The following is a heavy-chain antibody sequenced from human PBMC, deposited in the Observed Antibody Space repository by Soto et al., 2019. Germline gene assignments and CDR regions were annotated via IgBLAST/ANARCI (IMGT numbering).Heavy chain of an antibody. D-gene: IGHD6-13*01. CDR1: GFTFSSYS. J-gene: IGHJ3*02. CDR2: ISSSSSTI. Sequence: EVQLVESGGGLVQPGGSLRLSCAASGFTFSSYSMNWVRQAPGKGLEWVSYISSSSSTIYYADSVKGRFTISRDNAKNSQYLQMNSLRAEDTAGYYCARNREYSSSWYGAFDIWGQGTMVTVSS. V-gene: IGHV3-48*01. CDR3: ARNREYSSSWYGAFDI.